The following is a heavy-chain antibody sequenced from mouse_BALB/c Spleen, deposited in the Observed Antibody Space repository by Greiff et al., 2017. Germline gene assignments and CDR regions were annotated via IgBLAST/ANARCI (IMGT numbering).Heavy chain of an antibody. V-gene: IGHV1-9*01. CDR2: ILPGSGST. Sequence: VQLLQSGAELMKPGASVKISCKATGYTFSSYWLEWVKQRPGHGLEWSGEILPGSGSTYYNEKLKGKATFTANTSSYTTYMQLRSLTSEDSAVYYCARRGGLDLLVRLTLAYWGQGTLVTVSA. CDR3: ARRGGLDLLVRLTLAY. J-gene: IGHJ3*01. D-gene: IGHD1-1*01. CDR1: GYTFSSYW.